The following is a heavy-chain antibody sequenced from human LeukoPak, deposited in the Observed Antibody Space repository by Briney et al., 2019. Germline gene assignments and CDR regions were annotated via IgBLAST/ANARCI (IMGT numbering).Heavy chain of an antibody. D-gene: IGHD3-10*01. CDR2: INHSGST. Sequence: SETLSLTCAVYGGSFSGYYWSWIRRPPGKGLEWIGEINHSGSTNYNPSLKSRVTITVDTSKNQFSLKLSSVTAADTAVYYCARGLGSKVDYWGQGTLVTVSS. J-gene: IGHJ4*02. CDR3: ARGLGSKVDY. CDR1: GGSFSGYY. V-gene: IGHV4-34*01.